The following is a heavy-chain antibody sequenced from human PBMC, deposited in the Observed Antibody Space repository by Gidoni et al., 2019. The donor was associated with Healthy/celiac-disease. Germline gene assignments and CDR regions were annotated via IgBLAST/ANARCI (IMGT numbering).Heavy chain of an antibody. Sequence: EVQLVESGGGVFKPGGSLRLSCAASGFTFFIYSMNWVRQAPGKGLEWFSSIISSGSYIYYADSVKGRFTISRDNAKNSLYLQMNSLRAEDTAVYYCARGSIAAAGPPPFDYWGQGTLVTVSS. D-gene: IGHD6-13*01. J-gene: IGHJ4*02. CDR2: IISSGSYI. CDR1: GFTFFIYS. V-gene: IGHV3-21*01. CDR3: ARGSIAAAGPPPFDY.